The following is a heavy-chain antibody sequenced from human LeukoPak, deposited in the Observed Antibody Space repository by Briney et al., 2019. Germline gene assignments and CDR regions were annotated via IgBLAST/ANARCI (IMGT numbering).Heavy chain of an antibody. CDR2: INHSGNT. CDR1: GGSFSGYY. D-gene: IGHD3-22*01. J-gene: IGHJ4*02. Sequence: SETLSLTCAVYGGSFSGYYWTWIRQPPGKGLEWIGEINHSGNTNYNPSLKCRVAISVDTSKNQFSLKLSSVIAADTAMYYCARSKDGSGFAAYWGQGTQVTVSS. V-gene: IGHV4-34*01. CDR3: ARSKDGSGFAAY.